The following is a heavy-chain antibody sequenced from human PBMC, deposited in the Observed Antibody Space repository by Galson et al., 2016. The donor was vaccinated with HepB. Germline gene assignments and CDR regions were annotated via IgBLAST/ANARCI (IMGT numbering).Heavy chain of an antibody. CDR3: ARIPQDAFDI. D-gene: IGHD2-21*01. CDR2: SIPISGTA. J-gene: IGHJ3*02. V-gene: IGHV1-69*06. Sequence: SVKVSCKASGGTFSRHAMSWVRQAPGQGLEWMGGSIPISGTANYAQKLQDRVTITVDKSTSTAYMELSSMRSEDTAVYYCARIPQDAFDIWGQGTMVTVSS. CDR1: GGTFSRHA.